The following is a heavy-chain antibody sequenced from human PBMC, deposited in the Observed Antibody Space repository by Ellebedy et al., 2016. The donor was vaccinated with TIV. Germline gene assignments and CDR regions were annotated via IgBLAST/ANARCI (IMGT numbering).Heavy chain of an antibody. CDR1: GGSVSSSTHH. J-gene: IGHJ5*02. D-gene: IGHD5-12*01. Sequence: MPSETLSLTCTVSGGSVSSSTHHWGWIRRPPGKGLEWIGSGHYSGSTYYSPSLKSRVTISVDTSKNQFSLQLSSVTAADTAVYFCASGLGTATGWFDPWGQGALVTVSS. V-gene: IGHV4-39*01. CDR2: GHYSGST. CDR3: ASGLGTATGWFDP.